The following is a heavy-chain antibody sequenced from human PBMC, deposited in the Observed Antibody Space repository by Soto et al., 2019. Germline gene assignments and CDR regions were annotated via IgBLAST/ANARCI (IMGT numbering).Heavy chain of an antibody. CDR1: GGSFSGYY. Sequence: PSETLSLTCAVYGGSFSGYYWSWIRQPPGKGLEWIGEINHSGSTNYNPSLKSRVTISVDTSKNQFSLKLSSVTAADTAVYYCARTPDLIAARPIRWFDPWGQGTLVTVSS. D-gene: IGHD6-6*01. CDR3: ARTPDLIAARPIRWFDP. J-gene: IGHJ5*02. V-gene: IGHV4-34*01. CDR2: INHSGST.